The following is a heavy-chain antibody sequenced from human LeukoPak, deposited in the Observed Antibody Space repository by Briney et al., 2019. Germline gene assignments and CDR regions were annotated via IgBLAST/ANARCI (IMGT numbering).Heavy chain of an antibody. J-gene: IGHJ6*03. Sequence: GGSLRLSCAASGFTFSSYAMSWVRQAPGKGLEWVSAISGSGSTYYADSVKGQFTISRDNSKNTLYLQMNSLRAEDTAVYYCATDYCSGGSCYSGYYYYYMDVWGKGTTVTVSS. V-gene: IGHV3-23*01. CDR2: ISGSGST. CDR3: ATDYCSGGSCYSGYYYYYMDV. D-gene: IGHD2-15*01. CDR1: GFTFSSYA.